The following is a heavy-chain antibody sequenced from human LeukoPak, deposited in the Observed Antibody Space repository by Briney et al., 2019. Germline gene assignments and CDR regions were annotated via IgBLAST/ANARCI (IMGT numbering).Heavy chain of an antibody. CDR2: IWYDGSNK. CDR3: AKESPDAFDI. CDR1: GFTFSSYG. V-gene: IGHV3-33*06. Sequence: PGGSLRLSCAASGFTFSSYGMHWVRQAPGKGLEWVAVIWYDGSNKYYADSVKGRFTISRDNSKNTVYLQMNSLRAEDTAVYYCAKESPDAFDIWGQGTMVTVSS. J-gene: IGHJ3*02.